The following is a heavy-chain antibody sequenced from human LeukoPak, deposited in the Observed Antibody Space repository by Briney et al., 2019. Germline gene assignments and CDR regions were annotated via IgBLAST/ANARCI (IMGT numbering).Heavy chain of an antibody. CDR1: GYTFTGYY. D-gene: IGHD2-2*01. V-gene: IGHV1-2*02. J-gene: IGHJ5*02. CDR3: ARDLFCSSTSCYSNWFDP. CDR2: INPNSGGT. Sequence: ASVKVSCKASGYTFTGYYMHWVRQAPGQGLEWMGWINPNSGGTNSAQKFQGRVTMTRDTSISTAYMELSRLRSDDTAVYYCARDLFCSSTSCYSNWFDPWGQGTLVTVSS.